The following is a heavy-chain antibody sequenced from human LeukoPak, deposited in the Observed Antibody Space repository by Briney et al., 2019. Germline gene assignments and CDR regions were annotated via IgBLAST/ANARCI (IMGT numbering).Heavy chain of an antibody. D-gene: IGHD3-3*01. CDR1: GFTFSSYA. J-gene: IGHJ4*02. Sequence: GGSLRLSCADSGFTFSSYAMSWVRQAPGKGLEWVSAISGSGGSTYYADSVKGRFTISRDNSKNTLYLQMNSLRAEDTAVYYCAKYYDFWSGYYPEFIDYWGQGTLVTVSS. CDR3: AKYYDFWSGYYPEFIDY. V-gene: IGHV3-23*01. CDR2: ISGSGGST.